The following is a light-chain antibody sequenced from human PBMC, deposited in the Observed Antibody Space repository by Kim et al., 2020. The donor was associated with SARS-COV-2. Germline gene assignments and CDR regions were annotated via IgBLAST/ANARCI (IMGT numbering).Light chain of an antibody. Sequence: NTVNWYQQVPGTAPKLLIYANDRRPAGVPERFSSSKSGTSASLAISGLRSEDEADYYCASWTDSVTGWVFGGGTQLTVL. V-gene: IGLV1-44*01. J-gene: IGLJ3*02. CDR3: ASWTDSVTGWV. CDR2: AND. CDR1: NT.